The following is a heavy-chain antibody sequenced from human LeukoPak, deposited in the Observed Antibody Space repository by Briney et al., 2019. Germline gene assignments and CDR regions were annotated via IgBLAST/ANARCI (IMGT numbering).Heavy chain of an antibody. CDR1: GFTFSGYA. Sequence: GGSLRLSCAASGFTFSGYAMSWVRRAPGKGLEWVSAISGSGGSTYYADSVKGRFTISRDNSKNTLYLQMNSLRAEDTAVYYCAKAILIYGDYGMDVWGQGTTVTVSS. V-gene: IGHV3-23*01. CDR3: AKAILIYGDYGMDV. D-gene: IGHD4-17*01. J-gene: IGHJ6*02. CDR2: ISGSGGST.